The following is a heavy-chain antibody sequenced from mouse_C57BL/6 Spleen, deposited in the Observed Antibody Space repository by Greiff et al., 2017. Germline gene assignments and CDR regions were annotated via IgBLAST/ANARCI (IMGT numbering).Heavy chain of an antibody. CDR3: ARLRDFDV. CDR1: GFTFSSYT. V-gene: IGHV5-9*01. J-gene: IGHJ1*03. CDR2: ISGGGGNT. Sequence: EVMLVESGGGLVKPGGSLKLSCAASGFTFSSYTMSWVRQTPEKRLEWVATISGGGGNTYYPDSVKGRFTIARDNAKNTLYLQMSSLRSEDTALYYCARLRDFDVWGTGTTVTVSS. D-gene: IGHD3-2*02.